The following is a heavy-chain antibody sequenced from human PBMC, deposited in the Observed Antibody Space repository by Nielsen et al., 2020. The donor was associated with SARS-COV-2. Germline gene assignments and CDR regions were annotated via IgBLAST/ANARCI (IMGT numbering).Heavy chain of an antibody. D-gene: IGHD1-26*01. CDR2: IYNNDAT. J-gene: IGHJ3*02. Sequence: GESLKISCAASGFNVNKYMTWVRQGPGKGLECVSVIYNNDATYNADPVKGRFIMSRDNSKNMLYLQMDSLRAEDTAVYYCARVEVGSSSGALDIWGQGTMVSVSS. CDR1: GFNVNKY. V-gene: IGHV3-66*01. CDR3: ARVEVGSSSGALDI.